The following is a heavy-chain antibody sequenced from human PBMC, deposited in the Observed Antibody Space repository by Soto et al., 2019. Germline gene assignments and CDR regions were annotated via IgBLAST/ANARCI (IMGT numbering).Heavy chain of an antibody. D-gene: IGHD3-9*01. CDR3: ARGLVIRPYYYHGMDV. V-gene: IGHV4-30-4*01. CDR1: GGSISSGDYF. CDR2: ISSIGST. J-gene: IGHJ6*02. Sequence: SETLSLTCSVSGGSISSGDYFWSWIRQSPGKGLEWIGYISSIGSTYYNPSLKSRVSVSRDTSKNQFSLKLSSVTTTDTAVYYCARGLVIRPYYYHGMDVWGQGTTVTVSS.